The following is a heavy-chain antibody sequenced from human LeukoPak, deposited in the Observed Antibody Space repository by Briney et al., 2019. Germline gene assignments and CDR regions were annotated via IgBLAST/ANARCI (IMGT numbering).Heavy chain of an antibody. CDR1: GFTFSSYG. CDR3: AKEADSSGYSFDY. Sequence: GGSLRLSCAASGFTFSSYGMHWVRQAPGKGLEWVAVIWYDGSNKYYADPVKGRFTISRDNSKNTLYLQMNSLRAEDTAVYYCAKEADSSGYSFDYWGQGTLVTVSS. V-gene: IGHV3-33*06. D-gene: IGHD3-22*01. CDR2: IWYDGSNK. J-gene: IGHJ4*02.